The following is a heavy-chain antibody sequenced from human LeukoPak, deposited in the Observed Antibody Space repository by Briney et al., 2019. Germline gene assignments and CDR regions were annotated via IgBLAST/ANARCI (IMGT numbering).Heavy chain of an antibody. CDR1: GSTFSSDS. D-gene: IGHD6-25*01. V-gene: IGHV3-21*01. J-gene: IGHJ4*02. CDR3: ARDPGSVSTLFDY. CDR2: ISSSSSYI. Sequence: PGGSLRLSCAASGSTFSSDSMNWVRQAPGKGLEWVSSISSSSSYIYYADSVKGRFTISRDNAKNSLYLQMNSLRAEDTAVYYCARDPGSVSTLFDYWGQGTLVTVSS.